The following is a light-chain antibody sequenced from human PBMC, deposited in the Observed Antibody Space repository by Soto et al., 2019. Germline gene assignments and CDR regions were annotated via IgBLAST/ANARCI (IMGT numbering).Light chain of an antibody. CDR3: QPYETAPHT. Sequence: EIVLTQAPGTLSLSPGESATLSCRASQSVSSSQVAWYQQKPGQAPRLIIYGASSRATGIPDRFRGVGSETDFTLTISRLEPEDFAVYYCQPYETAPHTFGQGTKLEIK. V-gene: IGKV3-20*01. CDR1: QSVSSSQ. J-gene: IGKJ2*01. CDR2: GAS.